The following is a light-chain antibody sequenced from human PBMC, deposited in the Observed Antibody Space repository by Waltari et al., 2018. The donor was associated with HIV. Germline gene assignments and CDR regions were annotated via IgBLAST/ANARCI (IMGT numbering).Light chain of an antibody. CDR2: KTS. Sequence: DIEMTQSPFTLSASVGDRVTITCRASHNVDNWVAWYQQKSGKAPKLLIFKTSVLGSGVPSRFSASGSGTEFTLTISSLQPDDLATYFCQQYYISPFTFGQGTTL. J-gene: IGKJ2*01. CDR3: QQYYISPFT. CDR1: HNVDNW. V-gene: IGKV1-5*03.